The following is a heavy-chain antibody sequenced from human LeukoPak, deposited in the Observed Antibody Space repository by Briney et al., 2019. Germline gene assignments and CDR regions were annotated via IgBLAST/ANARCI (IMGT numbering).Heavy chain of an antibody. CDR2: INYSGSA. V-gene: IGHV4-59*08. Sequence: SETLSLTCTVSGGSLSGYYFSWIRQSPGKGLEWIAYINYSGSASYNPSLKSRVTMSVDTSKQFSLSLSSVTAADTAVYYCARHNYDDYVFDIWGQGTKVTVSS. CDR1: GGSLSGYY. CDR3: ARHNYDDYVFDI. J-gene: IGHJ3*02. D-gene: IGHD4-17*01.